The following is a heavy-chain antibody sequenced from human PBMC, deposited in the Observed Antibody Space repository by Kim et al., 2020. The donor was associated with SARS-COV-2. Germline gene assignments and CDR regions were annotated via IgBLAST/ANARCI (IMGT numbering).Heavy chain of an antibody. J-gene: IGHJ4*02. D-gene: IGHD4-17*01. V-gene: IGHV4-4*02. CDR2: IYHSGST. Sequence: SETLSLTCAVSGGSISSSNWWSWVRQPPGKGLEWIGEIYHSGSTNYNPSLKSRVTISVDKSKNQFSLKLSSVTAADTAVYYCARDTYDYGDYLAYWGQGTLVTVSS. CDR1: GGSISSSNW. CDR3: ARDTYDYGDYLAY.